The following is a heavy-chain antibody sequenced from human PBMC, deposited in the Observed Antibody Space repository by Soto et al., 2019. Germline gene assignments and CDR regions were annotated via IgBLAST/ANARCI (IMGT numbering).Heavy chain of an antibody. CDR2: ISGSGGST. CDR3: AKDQKDGAGIKRQANWFDP. D-gene: IGHD3-10*01. V-gene: IGHV3-23*01. Sequence: PGGSLRLSCAPSGLPFSSYAMGWVRQSPRKGLQWVSAISGSGGSTYYADSVKGRFTISRDNSKNTLYLQMNSLRAEDTAVYYCAKDQKDGAGIKRQANWFDPWGQGTLVTVSS. CDR1: GLPFSSYA. J-gene: IGHJ5*02.